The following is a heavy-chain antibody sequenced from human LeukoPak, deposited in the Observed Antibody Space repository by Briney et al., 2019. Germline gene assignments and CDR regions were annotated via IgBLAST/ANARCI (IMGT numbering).Heavy chain of an antibody. V-gene: IGHV3-7*01. CDR2: IKQDGSVK. CDR3: ARIGYSSSCTDY. D-gene: IGHD6-13*01. CDR1: GFTFSNYW. J-gene: IGHJ4*02. Sequence: GGSLRLSCAASGFTFSNYWMSWVRQAPGKGLEWVANIKQDGSVKYYVDSVKGRFTISRDNAKNSLYLQMNSLRAEDAAVYYCARIGYSSSCTDYWGQGTLVTVSS.